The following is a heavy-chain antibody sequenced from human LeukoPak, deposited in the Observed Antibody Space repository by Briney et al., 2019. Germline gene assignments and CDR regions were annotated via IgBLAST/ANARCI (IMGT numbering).Heavy chain of an antibody. J-gene: IGHJ5*02. CDR3: ARLTPRIAVAGTRSPNWFEP. Sequence: GASVKVSCKASGYTFTGYYMHWVRQAPGQGLEWMGWINPNSGGTNYAQKFQGRVTMTRDTSISTAYMELSRLRSDDTAVYYCARLTPRIAVAGTRSPNWFEPWGQGTLVTVSS. V-gene: IGHV1-2*02. CDR2: INPNSGGT. D-gene: IGHD6-19*01. CDR1: GYTFTGYY.